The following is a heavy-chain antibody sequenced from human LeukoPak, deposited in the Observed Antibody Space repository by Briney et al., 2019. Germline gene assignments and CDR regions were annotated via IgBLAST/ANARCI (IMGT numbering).Heavy chain of an antibody. D-gene: IGHD3-16*01. CDR3: ARGLIDYYFAMDV. CDR2: INPSGGST. J-gene: IGHJ6*02. CDR1: GGTFSSYS. Sequence: GASVKVSCKASGGTFSSYSIHWVRQAPGQGLEWMGIINPSGGSTSYAQKFQGRVTVTRDTSTSTVYMELSSLRSEDTAVYYCARGLIDYYFAMDVWGQGTTVTVSS. V-gene: IGHV1-46*01.